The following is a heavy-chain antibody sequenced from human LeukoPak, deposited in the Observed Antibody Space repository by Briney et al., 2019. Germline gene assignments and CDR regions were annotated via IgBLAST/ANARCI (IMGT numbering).Heavy chain of an antibody. CDR2: ISGSGGST. Sequence: GGSLRLSCAASGFTFSNAWMSWVRQAPGKGLEWVSAISGSGGSTYYADSVKGRFTISRDNSKNTLYLQMNSLRAEDTAVYYCAKSIYCSSTSCYGYMDVWGKGTTVTVSS. CDR3: AKSIYCSSTSCYGYMDV. J-gene: IGHJ6*03. D-gene: IGHD2-2*01. V-gene: IGHV3-23*01. CDR1: GFTFSNAW.